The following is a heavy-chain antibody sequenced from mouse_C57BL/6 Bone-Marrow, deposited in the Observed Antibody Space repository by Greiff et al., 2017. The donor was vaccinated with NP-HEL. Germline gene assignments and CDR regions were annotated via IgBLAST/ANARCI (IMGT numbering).Heavy chain of an antibody. D-gene: IGHD2-3*01. CDR1: GFTFSNYW. Sequence: EVQLQQSGGGLVQPGGSMKLSCVASGFTFSNYWMNWVRQSPEKGLEWVAQIRLKSDNYATHYAESVKGRFTISRDDSKSSVYLQMNNLRAEDTGIYYCTGFYDGYYRAYWGQGTLVTVSA. CDR2: IRLKSDNYAT. J-gene: IGHJ3*01. V-gene: IGHV6-3*01. CDR3: TGFYDGYYRAY.